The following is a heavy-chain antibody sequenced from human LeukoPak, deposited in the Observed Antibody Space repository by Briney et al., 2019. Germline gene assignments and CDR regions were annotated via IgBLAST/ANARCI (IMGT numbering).Heavy chain of an antibody. J-gene: IGHJ4*02. CDR3: ARDDIAVAGWDFFGGY. V-gene: IGHV3-33*01. CDR1: GFTFSSYG. D-gene: IGHD6-19*01. Sequence: GGSLRLSCAASGFTFSSYGMHWVRQAPGKGLEWVAVIWYDGSNKYYADSVKGRFTISRDNSKNTLYLQMNSLRAEDTAVYYCARDDIAVAGWDFFGGYWGQGTLVTVSS. CDR2: IWYDGSNK.